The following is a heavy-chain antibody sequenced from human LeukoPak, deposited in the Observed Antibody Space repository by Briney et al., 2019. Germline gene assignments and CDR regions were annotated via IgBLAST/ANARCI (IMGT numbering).Heavy chain of an antibody. J-gene: IGHJ1*01. CDR1: GFTFSDYY. D-gene: IGHD1-26*01. CDR2: ISNSGSTI. Sequence: TPGGSLRLSCAASGFTFSDYYMSWIRQAPGKGLEWVSYISNSGSTIYYADSVKGRFTISRDNAKNSLYLQMNSLRAEDTAVYYCARPSGSYYPGYFQHWGQGTLVTVSS. CDR3: ARPSGSYYPGYFQH. V-gene: IGHV3-11*01.